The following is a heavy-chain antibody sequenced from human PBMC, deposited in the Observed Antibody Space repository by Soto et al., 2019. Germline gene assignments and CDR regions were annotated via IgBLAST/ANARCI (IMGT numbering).Heavy chain of an antibody. CDR3: ARDSFYCGGRYCYHYSFYMDV. Sequence: QVHLVQAGAEVRKTGATVQVTCKASGYNFSSHDIHWVRQATGQGLEWMGWINAGNGNTRYSQKFQDRITITRDASASTAYMELSSLRSEDTAIYYCARDSFYCGGRYCYHYSFYMDVWGKGTTVTVSS. J-gene: IGHJ6*03. D-gene: IGHD2-21*01. CDR1: GYNFSSHD. CDR2: INAGNGNT. V-gene: IGHV1-3*01.